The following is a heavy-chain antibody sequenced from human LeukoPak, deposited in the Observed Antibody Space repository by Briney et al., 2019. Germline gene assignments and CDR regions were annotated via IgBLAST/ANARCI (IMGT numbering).Heavy chain of an antibody. Sequence: PGGSLRLSCAASGFTFSSYAMSWVRQAPGRGLEWVSSIGASGYSTYYADSVKGRFTIYRDNSENTLHLQMSSLRAEDTAVYYCAKDRGGYCSSTSCSLYFDSWGQGALVTVSS. CDR2: IGASGYST. D-gene: IGHD2-2*01. CDR3: AKDRGGYCSSTSCSLYFDS. V-gene: IGHV3-23*01. J-gene: IGHJ4*02. CDR1: GFTFSSYA.